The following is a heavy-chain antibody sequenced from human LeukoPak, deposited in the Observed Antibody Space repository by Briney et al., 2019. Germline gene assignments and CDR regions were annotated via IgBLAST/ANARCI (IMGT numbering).Heavy chain of an antibody. D-gene: IGHD2-2*01. CDR1: GFTFSGYW. V-gene: IGHV3-74*01. Sequence: GRSLRLSCAASGFTFSGYWMHWVRQAPGKGLVWVSRISTDGSSTNYADSVKGRFTISRDNAKNTLYLQVNSLRAEDTAVYFCTRGRITSSYYYFDYWGQGTLVTVSS. J-gene: IGHJ4*02. CDR3: TRGRITSSYYYFDY. CDR2: ISTDGSST.